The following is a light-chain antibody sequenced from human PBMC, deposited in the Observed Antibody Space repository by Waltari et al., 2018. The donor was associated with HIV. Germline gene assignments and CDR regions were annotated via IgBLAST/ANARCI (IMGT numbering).Light chain of an antibody. Sequence: QSVLTQPPSASGTPGQRVTISCSGSSSNIGSNFVYWYQQLPGTAPKLLLYRNNQRPAGVPDRVSGSKSGTSASLAISGLRSEDEADYYGAAWDDSLSGHWVFGGGTKVTVL. CDR1: SSNIGSNF. J-gene: IGLJ3*02. V-gene: IGLV1-47*01. CDR3: AAWDDSLSGHWV. CDR2: RNN.